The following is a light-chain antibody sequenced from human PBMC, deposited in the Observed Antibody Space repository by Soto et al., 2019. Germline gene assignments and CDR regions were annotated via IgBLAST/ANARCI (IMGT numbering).Light chain of an antibody. Sequence: EIVLTQSPGTLSLSPGERATLSCRASQSVSSNYLAWYQQKPGQAPRLLIYDASSRATGIPDRLSGSGSETDFTLTISRLEPEDVAVYYCQQYGSSPWTFGQGTKVEIK. CDR3: QQYGSSPWT. CDR2: DAS. V-gene: IGKV3-20*01. CDR1: QSVSSNY. J-gene: IGKJ1*01.